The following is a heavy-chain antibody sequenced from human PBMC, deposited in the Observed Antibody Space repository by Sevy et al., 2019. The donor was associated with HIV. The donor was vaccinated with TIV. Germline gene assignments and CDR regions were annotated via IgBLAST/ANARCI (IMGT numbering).Heavy chain of an antibody. V-gene: IGHV3-48*03. D-gene: IGHD3-10*01. CDR1: GFTFSSYE. CDR2: ITRSGTAI. Sequence: GGSLRLSCAASGFTFSSYEMNWVRQAPGKGLEWVSYITRSGTAIYYSDSVKGRFTISRANDANSLDLQMDGLRAEDTAVYYCARGSGIYQGYYFDFYMDAWGKGTTVTVSS. J-gene: IGHJ6*03. CDR3: ARGSGIYQGYYFDFYMDA.